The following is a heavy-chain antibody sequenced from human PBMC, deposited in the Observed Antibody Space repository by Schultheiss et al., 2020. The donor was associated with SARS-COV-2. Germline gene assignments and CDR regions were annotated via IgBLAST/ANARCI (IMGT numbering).Heavy chain of an antibody. D-gene: IGHD2-2*02. CDR3: ARALFLPAAIHPQSLGY. J-gene: IGHJ4*02. Sequence: GESLKISCAASGFTVSSNYMSWVRQAPGKGLEWVSAISGSGGSTIYADSVKGRFTISRDNSKNTLYLQMNSLRAGDTAVYYCARALFLPAAIHPQSLGYWGQGTLVTVSS. CDR1: GFTVSSNY. V-gene: IGHV3-23*01. CDR2: ISGSGGST.